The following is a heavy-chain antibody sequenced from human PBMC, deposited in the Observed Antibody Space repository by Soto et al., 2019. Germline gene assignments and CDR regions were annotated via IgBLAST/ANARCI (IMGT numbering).Heavy chain of an antibody. CDR3: ARGGSYSSGWPEDY. J-gene: IGHJ4*02. CDR1: GGTFSSYA. CDR2: IIPIFGTA. V-gene: IGHV1-69*13. D-gene: IGHD6-19*01. Sequence: GASVKVSCKASGGTFSSYAISWVRQAPGQGLEWMGGIIPIFGTANYAQKFQGRVTITADESTSTAYMELSSLRSEDTAVYYCARGGSYSSGWPEDYWGQGTLVTVSS.